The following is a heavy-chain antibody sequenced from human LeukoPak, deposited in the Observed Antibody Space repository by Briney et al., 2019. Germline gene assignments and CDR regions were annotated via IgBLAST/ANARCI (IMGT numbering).Heavy chain of an antibody. D-gene: IGHD3-22*01. Sequence: PSETLSLTCTVSGGSISGYYWSWIRQPPGKGLEWIGCIYYSGITNYNSSLKSRVTISVDTSKNQFSLKLSSVTAADTAVYYCARAGGYPYYYDSSGYYYVFQFDYWGQGTLVTVSS. CDR2: IYYSGIT. CDR1: GGSISGYY. J-gene: IGHJ4*02. V-gene: IGHV4-59*01. CDR3: ARAGGYPYYYDSSGYYYVFQFDY.